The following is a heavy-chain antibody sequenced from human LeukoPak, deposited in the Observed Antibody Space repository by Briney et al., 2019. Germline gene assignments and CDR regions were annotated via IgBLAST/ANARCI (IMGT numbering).Heavy chain of an antibody. CDR3: AREKNSGGLDY. Sequence: GGSLRLSCAASGFTFSSYSMNWVRQAPGKGLEWVSSISSSSNYIYYADSVKGRFTISRDNAKNSLYLQMNSLRVEDTAVYFCAREKNSGGLDYWGQGTLVTVSS. J-gene: IGHJ4*02. CDR1: GFTFSSYS. D-gene: IGHD4-23*01. V-gene: IGHV3-21*01. CDR2: ISSSSNYI.